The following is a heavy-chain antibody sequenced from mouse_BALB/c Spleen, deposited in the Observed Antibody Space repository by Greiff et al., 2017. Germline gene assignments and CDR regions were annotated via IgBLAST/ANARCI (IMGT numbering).Heavy chain of an antibody. CDR2: IWSGGST. Sequence: QVQLQQSGPGLVQPSQSLSITCTVSGFSLTSYGVHWVRQSPGKGLEWLGVIWSGGSTDYNAAFISRLSISKDNSKSQVFFKMNSLQADDTAIYYCVRDRDPFAYWGQGTLVTVSA. J-gene: IGHJ3*01. CDR1: GFSLTSYG. CDR3: VRDRDPFAY. V-gene: IGHV2-2*01.